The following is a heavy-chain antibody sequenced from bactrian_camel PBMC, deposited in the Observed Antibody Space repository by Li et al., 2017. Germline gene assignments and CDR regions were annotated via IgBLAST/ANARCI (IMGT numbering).Heavy chain of an antibody. CDR2: ITMAGDAT. J-gene: IGHJ7*01. V-gene: IGHV3S60*01. Sequence: HVQLVESGGGSVEAGGSLRLSCAHSGYTYQVNYMGWFRQAPGKEREGISCITMAGDATFYIDSVKGRFTISRDNAKNTLYLQLNSLTTEDTAMYYCVKEVVPGSGWATDYWGKGTQVTVS. D-gene: IGHD7*01. CDR1: GYTYQVNY.